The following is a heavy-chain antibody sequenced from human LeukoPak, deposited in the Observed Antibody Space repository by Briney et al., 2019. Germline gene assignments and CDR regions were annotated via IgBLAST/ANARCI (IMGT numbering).Heavy chain of an antibody. Sequence: GGSLRLSCTASGFIFRDYVMSWVRQAPGKGPEWVAAIWRTGDWTHYVDSVKGRFTISRDNSKNTLYLQMNSLRAEDTAVYYCAKESGFPYYFDYWGQGTLVTVSS. CDR3: AKESGFPYYFDY. CDR1: GFIFRDYV. V-gene: IGHV3-23*01. D-gene: IGHD1-14*01. CDR2: IWRTGDWT. J-gene: IGHJ4*02.